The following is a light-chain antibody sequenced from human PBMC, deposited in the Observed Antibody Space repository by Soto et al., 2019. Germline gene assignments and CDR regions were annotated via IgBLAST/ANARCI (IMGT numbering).Light chain of an antibody. J-gene: IGLJ1*01. CDR3: NSYREDHPRFYV. Sequence: HSVLTQPASVTGLPGQSITISCTRTSSDVGSYNLVSWYQQHPGKAPKLMIYEVGSRPSGVSSRFSGSKSGNTASLAISGLQAEDEADYYCNSYREDHPRFYVFGTGTKVTVL. CDR1: SSDVGSYNL. V-gene: IGLV2-14*02. CDR2: EVG.